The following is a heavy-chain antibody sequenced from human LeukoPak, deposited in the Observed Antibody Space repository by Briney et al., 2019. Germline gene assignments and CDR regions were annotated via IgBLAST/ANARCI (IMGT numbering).Heavy chain of an antibody. D-gene: IGHD3-9*01. J-gene: IGHJ4*02. CDR1: GFTFSSYA. CDR2: ISYDGSNK. Sequence: GGSLRLSCAASGFTFSSYAMHWVRQAPGKGLEWVAVISYDGSNKYYADSVKGRFTISRDNSKNTLYLQMNSLRAEDTAVYYCARDTPPYDILTGYLVGWGQGTLVTVSS. V-gene: IGHV3-30-3*01. CDR3: ARDTPPYDILTGYLVG.